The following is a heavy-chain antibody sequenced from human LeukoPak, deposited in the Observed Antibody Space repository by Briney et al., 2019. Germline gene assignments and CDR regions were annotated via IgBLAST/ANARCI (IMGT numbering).Heavy chain of an antibody. D-gene: IGHD3-10*01. Sequence: GGSLRLSCAGSGFNVSSNFMRWVRQAPGKGLEGVSVIYTAGTTYYADSVKGRFTISRDNSKNTLYLQMNSLRAEDTAVCYCARGPRGPARLDYWGQGTLVTVSS. J-gene: IGHJ4*02. CDR1: GFNVSSNF. CDR3: ARGPRGPARLDY. CDR2: IYTAGTT. V-gene: IGHV3-53*01.